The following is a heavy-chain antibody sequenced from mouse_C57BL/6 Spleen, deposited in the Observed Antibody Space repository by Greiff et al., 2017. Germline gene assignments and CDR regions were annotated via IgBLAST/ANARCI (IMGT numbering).Heavy chain of an antibody. CDR3: ARFVVAYYAMDY. J-gene: IGHJ4*01. CDR1: GFTFTDYY. CDR2: IRNKANGYTT. V-gene: IGHV7-3*01. D-gene: IGHD1-1*01. Sequence: EVQLVESGGGLVQPGGSLSLSCAASGFTFTDYYMSWVRQPPGKALEWLGFIRNKANGYTTEYSASVKGRFTISRDNSQSILYLQMNALRAEDSATYYCARFVVAYYAMDYWGQGTSVTVSS.